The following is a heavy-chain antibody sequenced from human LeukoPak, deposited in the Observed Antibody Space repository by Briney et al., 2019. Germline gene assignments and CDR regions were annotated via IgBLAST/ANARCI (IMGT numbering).Heavy chain of an antibody. Sequence: GGSLRLSCAASGFTFSPHAMHWVRQAPGKGLKWAAVISSDGSDKYYADSVQGRFTISRDNSKNTLYLQMNSLRAEDTAVYYCAREVITIFGVVIPRPYFDYWGQGTLVTVSS. CDR1: GFTFSPHA. CDR3: AREVITIFGVVIPRPYFDY. J-gene: IGHJ4*02. V-gene: IGHV3-30-3*01. D-gene: IGHD3-3*01. CDR2: ISSDGSDK.